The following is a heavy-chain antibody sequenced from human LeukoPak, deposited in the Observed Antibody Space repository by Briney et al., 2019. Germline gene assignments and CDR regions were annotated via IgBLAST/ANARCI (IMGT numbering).Heavy chain of an antibody. CDR3: ARGKSPARHYYGSGSSRVGNWFDP. CDR1: GFTFSDYY. J-gene: IGHJ5*02. CDR2: ISSSSSYT. D-gene: IGHD3-10*01. V-gene: IGHV3-11*06. Sequence: KPGGSLRLSCAASGFTFSDYYMSWIRQAPGKGLEWVSYISSSSSYTNYADSVKGRFTISRDNAKNSLYLQMNSLRAEDTAMYYCARGKSPARHYYGSGSSRVGNWFDPWGQGTLVTVSS.